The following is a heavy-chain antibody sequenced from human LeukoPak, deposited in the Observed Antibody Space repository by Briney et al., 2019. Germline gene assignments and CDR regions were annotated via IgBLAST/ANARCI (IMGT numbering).Heavy chain of an antibody. CDR2: IYWIDDK. CDR1: GFSFSSSGVG. Sequence: SGPTLVKPTQTLTLTCTFSGFSFSSSGVGVGWIRQPPGKALAWPAIIYWIDDKRYSPSLKSRLTITKDTSKNQVVLTMTNMDPVDTATYYCAHSPIAAAAYNWCDPCGQGTLGTVSS. CDR3: AHSPIAAAAYNWCDP. V-gene: IGHV2-5*01. D-gene: IGHD6-13*01. J-gene: IGHJ5*02.